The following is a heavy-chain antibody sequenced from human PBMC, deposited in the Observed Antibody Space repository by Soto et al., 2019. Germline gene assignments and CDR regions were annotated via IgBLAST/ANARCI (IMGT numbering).Heavy chain of an antibody. J-gene: IGHJ4*02. CDR1: GGSISSGGYY. CDR2: IYYSVST. CDR3: ARAAVVVPAAIRVIYYFDY. Sequence: QVQLQESGPGLVKPSQTLSLTCTVSGGSISSGGYYWSWIRQHPGKGLEWIGYIYYSVSTYYNPSLQSRVTISVDTSKNQFSLKLSSVTAADTAVYYCARAAVVVPAAIRVIYYFDYWGQGTLVTVSS. D-gene: IGHD2-2*01. V-gene: IGHV4-31*03.